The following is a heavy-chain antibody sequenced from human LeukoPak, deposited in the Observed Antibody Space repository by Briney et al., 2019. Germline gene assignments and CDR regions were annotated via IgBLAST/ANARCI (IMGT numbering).Heavy chain of an antibody. CDR3: ARGIYSYSTPFDY. D-gene: IGHD2/OR15-2a*01. CDR1: GYTFSGYY. Sequence: ASVKVSCKASGYTFSGYYMHWVRQATGQGLEWMGWINPNSGGTNYAQKFQGRVTMTRDRTISTVYMELSRLGSDDTAVYYCARGIYSYSTPFDYWGQGTLVTVSS. CDR2: INPNSGGT. J-gene: IGHJ4*02. V-gene: IGHV1-2*02.